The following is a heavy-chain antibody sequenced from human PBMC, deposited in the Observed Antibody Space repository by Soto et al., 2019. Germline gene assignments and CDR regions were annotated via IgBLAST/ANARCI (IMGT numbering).Heavy chain of an antibody. V-gene: IGHV1-3*01. D-gene: IGHD4-17*01. Sequence: QVQLVQSGAEVKKPGASVKVSCKASGYTFTSYAMHWVRQAPGQRLEWMGWINAGNGNTKYSQKFQGRVTITRDTSASTAYMELSSMRSEDTAVYYCARAQSTGDSRWVFDYWGQGTLVTVSS. J-gene: IGHJ4*02. CDR3: ARAQSTGDSRWVFDY. CDR2: INAGNGNT. CDR1: GYTFTSYA.